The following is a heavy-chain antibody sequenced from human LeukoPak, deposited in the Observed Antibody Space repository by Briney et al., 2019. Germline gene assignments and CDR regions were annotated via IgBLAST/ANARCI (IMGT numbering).Heavy chain of an antibody. CDR3: ARIAVAGGDFDY. V-gene: IGHV3-64*01. CDR1: GFTFSSYA. Sequence: GGSLRLSCAASGFTFSSYAMHWVRQAPGKGLEYVSAISSNGGSTYYATSVKGRFTISRDNSKNTLYLQMGSLRAEDMAVYYCARIAVAGGDFDYWGQGTLVTVSS. J-gene: IGHJ4*02. CDR2: ISSNGGST. D-gene: IGHD6-19*01.